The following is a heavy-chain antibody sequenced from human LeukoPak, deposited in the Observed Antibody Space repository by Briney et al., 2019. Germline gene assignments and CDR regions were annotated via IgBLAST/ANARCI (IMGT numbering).Heavy chain of an antibody. V-gene: IGHV4-59*08. CDR1: GGSISSYY. Sequence: SETLSLTCTVSGGSISSYYWSWIRQPPGRGLEWIGYIYYSGSTNYNPSLKSRVTISIDTSKKQFSLKLNSVTAADTAVYYCARVTAMARGFYFDYWGQGTLVTVSS. CDR2: IYYSGST. D-gene: IGHD5-18*01. CDR3: ARVTAMARGFYFDY. J-gene: IGHJ4*02.